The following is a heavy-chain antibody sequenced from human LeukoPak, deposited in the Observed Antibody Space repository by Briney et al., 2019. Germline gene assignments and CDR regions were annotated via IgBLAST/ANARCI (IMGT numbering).Heavy chain of an antibody. Sequence: GGSLRLSCAASGFTFSDYYMSWIRQAPGKGLEWVSYISSSGSTIYYADSVKGRFTISRDNAKNSLYLQMNSLGAEDTAVYYCARDRKETYDFWSGYYTYYYYYYMDVWGKGTTVTVSS. CDR1: GFTFSDYY. CDR2: ISSSGSTI. CDR3: ARDRKETYDFWSGYYTYYYYYYMDV. V-gene: IGHV3-11*01. J-gene: IGHJ6*03. D-gene: IGHD3-3*01.